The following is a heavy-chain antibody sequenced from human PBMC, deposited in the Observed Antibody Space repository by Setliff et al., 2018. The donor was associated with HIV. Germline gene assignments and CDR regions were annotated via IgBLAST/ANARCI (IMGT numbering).Heavy chain of an antibody. CDR2: ISGSGGTT. CDR3: ATDQNVRPRYYGMDV. CDR1: GFIFSNYA. V-gene: IGHV3-23*01. D-gene: IGHD3-10*02. Sequence: PGGSLRLSCAASGFIFSNYAMNWVRQTPGKGLEWVSAISGSGGTTYYADSVKGRFTLSRDISKNTLYLQMKSLRAEDTAIYYCATDQNVRPRYYGMDVWGQGTTVTVSS. J-gene: IGHJ6*02.